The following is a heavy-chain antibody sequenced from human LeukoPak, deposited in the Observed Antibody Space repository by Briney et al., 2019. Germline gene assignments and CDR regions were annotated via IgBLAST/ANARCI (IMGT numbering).Heavy chain of an antibody. D-gene: IGHD3-3*01. CDR1: GGSISSSSYY. V-gene: IGHV4-39*01. J-gene: IGHJ4*02. CDR2: IYYSGST. Sequence: PSETLSLTCTVSGGSISSSSYYWGWLRQPPGTGLEWIGSIYYSGSTYYNPSLKSRVTISVDTSKNQFSLKLSSVTAADTAVYYCARQMAYYDFWSGYYPRPESDCWGQGTLVTVSS. CDR3: ARQMAYYDFWSGYYPRPESDC.